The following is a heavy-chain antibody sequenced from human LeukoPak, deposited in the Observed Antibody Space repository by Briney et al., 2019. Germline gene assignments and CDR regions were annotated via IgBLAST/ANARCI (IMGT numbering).Heavy chain of an antibody. CDR2: INSDGSEG. J-gene: IGHJ4*02. Sequence: GGSLRLSCAVSGFTFSGFWMSWSRQAPGKGLEWVASINSDGSEGYYADVVKGRFIISRDNARNTVYLQMNSLRVEDTAVYYCVRDFRSADYWGQGTLVTVSS. V-gene: IGHV3-7*01. CDR1: GFTFSGFW. CDR3: VRDFRSADY.